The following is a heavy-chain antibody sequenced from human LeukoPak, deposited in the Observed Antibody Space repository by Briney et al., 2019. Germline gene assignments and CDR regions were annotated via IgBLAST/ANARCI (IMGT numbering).Heavy chain of an antibody. CDR1: GFTFSSFG. CDR3: ARELPPVVRYYFDY. CDR2: IWYDGSHE. J-gene: IGHJ4*02. V-gene: IGHV3-33*01. D-gene: IGHD3-22*01. Sequence: PGTSLRLSCTASGFTFSSFGMHWVRQAPGRGLEWVAVIWYDGSHEYYGDSVKGRFTISRDNSKSTVYLQMNSLRAEDTAVYYCARELPPVVRYYFDYWGQGTLVTVSS.